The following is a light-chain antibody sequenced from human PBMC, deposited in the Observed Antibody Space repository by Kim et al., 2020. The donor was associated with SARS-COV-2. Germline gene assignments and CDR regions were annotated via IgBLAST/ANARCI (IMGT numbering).Light chain of an antibody. J-gene: IGKJ2*01. Sequence: SASIGDRVTITCRPSQYITTFLHWYQHKPGKAPKLLIYHSFNLQGGVPSRFSGSGSGTDFTLTISSLQTEDFATYYCQQTYSSSSTFGQGTKLEI. V-gene: IGKV1-39*01. CDR1: QYITTF. CDR3: QQTYSSSST. CDR2: HSF.